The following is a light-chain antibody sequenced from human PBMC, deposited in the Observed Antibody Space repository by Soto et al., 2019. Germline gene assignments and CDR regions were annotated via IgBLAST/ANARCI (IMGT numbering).Light chain of an antibody. Sequence: EIVMTQSPATLSVSPGERATLSCSASQSISSDVSWYQQKPGQAPRLLIYGSSTTATGIPATFSGSGSATAFTLTTSSLQSEDFAVYYCHQRQYWHPITFGQGTRLEIK. J-gene: IGKJ5*01. V-gene: IGKV3-15*01. CDR2: GSS. CDR1: QSISSD. CDR3: HQRQYWHPIT.